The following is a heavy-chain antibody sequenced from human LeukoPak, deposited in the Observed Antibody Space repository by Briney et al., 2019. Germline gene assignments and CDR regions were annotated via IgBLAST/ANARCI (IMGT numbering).Heavy chain of an antibody. D-gene: IGHD3-10*01. J-gene: IGHJ4*02. CDR2: IYSGGST. CDR3: ARDVGKRGVSMQ. Sequence: PGGSLRLSCAPSGFTVSSNYMSCVRQAPGKGLEWVSVIYSGGSTYYADSVKGRFTISRYNSKNTLYLQMNSLRAENTAVYYCARDVGKRGVSMQWGQGTLVTVSS. V-gene: IGHV3-53*01. CDR1: GFTVSSNY.